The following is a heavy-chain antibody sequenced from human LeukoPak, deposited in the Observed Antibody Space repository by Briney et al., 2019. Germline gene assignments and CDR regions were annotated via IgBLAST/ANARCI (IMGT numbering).Heavy chain of an antibody. CDR1: GFTFSDYY. CDR3: ARDPPFQSWAYFDY. Sequence: GGSLRLSCAASGFTFSDYYMSWIRQAPGKGLEWVSYISSSGSTIYYADSVKGRFTISRDNAKNSLYLQMNSLRAEDTAVYYCARDPPFQSWAYFDYWGQGTLVTVSS. V-gene: IGHV3-11*01. D-gene: IGHD6-13*01. CDR2: ISSSGSTI. J-gene: IGHJ4*02.